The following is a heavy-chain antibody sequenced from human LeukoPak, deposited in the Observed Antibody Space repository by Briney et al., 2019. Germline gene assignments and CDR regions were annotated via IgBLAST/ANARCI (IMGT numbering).Heavy chain of an antibody. CDR2: IIPIFGTA. V-gene: IGHV1-69*13. CDR1: GYTFTSYY. Sequence: SVKVSCKASGYTFTSYYLHWVRQAPGQGLEWMGGIIPIFGTANYAQKFQGRVTITADESTSTAYMELSSLRSEDTAVYYCARVDSSGWYEYYYGMDVWGQGTTVTVSS. D-gene: IGHD6-19*01. J-gene: IGHJ6*02. CDR3: ARVDSSGWYEYYYGMDV.